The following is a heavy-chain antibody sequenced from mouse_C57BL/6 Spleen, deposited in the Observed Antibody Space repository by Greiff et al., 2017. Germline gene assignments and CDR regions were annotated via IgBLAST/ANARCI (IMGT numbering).Heavy chain of an antibody. CDR3: GRWGYYGSSYGYLDD. Sequence: QVQLQQSGAELARPGASVKLSCKASGYTFTSYGISWVKQRTGQGLEWIGEIYPRSGNTYYNEKFKGKATLTADKSSSTAYMELRSLTSEDSAVXYCGRWGYYGSSYGYLDDWGTGTTVTVSS. CDR2: IYPRSGNT. D-gene: IGHD1-1*01. V-gene: IGHV1-81*01. J-gene: IGHJ1*03. CDR1: GYTFTSYG.